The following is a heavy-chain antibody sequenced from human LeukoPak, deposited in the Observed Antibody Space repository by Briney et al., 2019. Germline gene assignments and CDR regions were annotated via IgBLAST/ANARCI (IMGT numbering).Heavy chain of an antibody. V-gene: IGHV3-21*01. D-gene: IGHD1-26*01. J-gene: IGHJ6*03. CDR2: ITRGSIYT. CDR3: ARDPYNGSYGDDYYYYMDV. CDR1: GFTFSNYN. Sequence: GGSLRLSCAASGFTFSNYNMNWVRQTPGKGLEWVSSITRGSIYTFYADSVKGRFTISRDNAKNSLSLQMNGLRAEDTAVYYCARDPYNGSYGDDYYYYMDVWGKGATVTISS.